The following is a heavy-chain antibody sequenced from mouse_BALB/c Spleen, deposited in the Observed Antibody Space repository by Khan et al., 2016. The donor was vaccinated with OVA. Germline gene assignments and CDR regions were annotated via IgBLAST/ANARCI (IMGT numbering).Heavy chain of an antibody. V-gene: IGHV1-20*02. CDR1: GYSFTGYF. CDR3: ARIYGSDFDY. D-gene: IGHD1-1*01. J-gene: IGHJ2*01. Sequence: VQLKQSGPELVKPGASVKISCKASGYSFTGYFIHWVMQSHGKSLEWIGRINPHIGETFYNQKFRGKATLTVDESSSTAHMELRSLASEDSAVCVCARIYGSDFDYWGQGTTLTVSS. CDR2: INPHIGET.